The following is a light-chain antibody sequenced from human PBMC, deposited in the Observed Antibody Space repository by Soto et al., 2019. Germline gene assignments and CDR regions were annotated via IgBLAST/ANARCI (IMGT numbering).Light chain of an antibody. J-gene: IGKJ1*01. Sequence: EIVLTQSPATLSLSPGDRATLSCGASQSVSNNYLAWYQHKPGLAPRVLIYDASRRAAGIPDRFSGSGSGTDFPLTISRLEPKDFADYYCHQHGSSPWTFGQGTKVETK. V-gene: IGKV3D-20*01. CDR1: QSVSNNY. CDR3: HQHGSSPWT. CDR2: DAS.